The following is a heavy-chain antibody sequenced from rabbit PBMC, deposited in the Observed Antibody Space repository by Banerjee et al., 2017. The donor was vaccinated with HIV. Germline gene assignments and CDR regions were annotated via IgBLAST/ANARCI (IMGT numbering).Heavy chain of an antibody. CDR2: IYTSSGST. CDR1: GIDFSSYYY. V-gene: IGHV1S40*01. Sequence: QSLEESGGDLVKPGASLTLTCKASGIDFSSYYYMCWVRQAPGKGLEWIGCIYTSSGSTDYASWAKGRFTISKTSSTTVTLQMTSLTAADTATYFCARGIAYFGTRLDLWGQGTLVTVS. D-gene: IGHD6-1*01. J-gene: IGHJ3*01. CDR3: ARGIAYFGTRLDL.